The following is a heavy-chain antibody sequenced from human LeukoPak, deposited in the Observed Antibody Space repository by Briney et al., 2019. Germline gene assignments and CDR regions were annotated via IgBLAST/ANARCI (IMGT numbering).Heavy chain of an antibody. CDR2: MHPSGST. V-gene: IGHV4-4*07. J-gene: IGHJ4*02. CDR1: GGSINNYY. D-gene: IGHD3-3*01. CDR3: ARHTWSGYFLDYFDY. Sequence: SETLSLTCTVSGGSINNYYWSWIRQPAEKGLEWIGRMHPSGSTNYNPSLKSRLTVSLDTSKNQFSLKLSSVTAADTAVYYCARHTWSGYFLDYFDYWGQGTLVTVSS.